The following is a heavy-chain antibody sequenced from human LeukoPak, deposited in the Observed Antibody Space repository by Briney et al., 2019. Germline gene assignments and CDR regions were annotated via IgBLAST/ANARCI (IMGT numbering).Heavy chain of an antibody. CDR3: ERDDYYSSTSCYSLGYCYYYWDL. V-gene: IGHV1-2*02. CDR1: GYTFTGYY. D-gene: IGHD2-2*01. J-gene: IGHJ6*03. CDR2: INPNSGGT. Sequence: ASVKVSCKASGYTFTGYYMHWVRQAPGQGLEWMGWINPNSGGTNYAQKFQGRVTMTRDASISTAYMELSRLRSDDTAVYYCERDDYYSSTSCYSLGYCYYYWDLWGEGTGVSVSS.